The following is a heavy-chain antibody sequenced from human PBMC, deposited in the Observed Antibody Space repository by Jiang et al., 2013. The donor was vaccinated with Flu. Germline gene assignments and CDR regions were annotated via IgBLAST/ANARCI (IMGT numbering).Heavy chain of an antibody. D-gene: IGHD3-10*01. V-gene: IGHV3-49*04. CDR2: IRSKAYGGTT. J-gene: IGHJ5*02. CDR3: TRDFSSMVRGVITKGT. CDR1: GFTFGDYA. Sequence: QLLESGGGLVQPGRSLRLSCTASGFTFGDYAMNWVRQAPGKGLEWVGFIRSKAYGGTTEYAASVKGRFTISRDDSKSIAYLQMNSLKTEDTAVYYCTRDFSSMVRGVITKGTWGQGTLVTVSS.